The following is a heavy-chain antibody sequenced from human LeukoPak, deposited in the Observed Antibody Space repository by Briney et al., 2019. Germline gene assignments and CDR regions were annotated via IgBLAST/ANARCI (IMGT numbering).Heavy chain of an antibody. CDR2: TKQDGSEK. J-gene: IGHJ4*02. D-gene: IGHD1-7*01. CDR3: VGWGISGITNH. CDR1: ELTSSTSW. V-gene: IGHV3-7*01. Sequence: GGSLRLSCAASELTSSTSWMSWVRRAPGKGLEWVAQTKQDGSEKYYVDSVKGRFTTSRDKNSLFLQMNSVRAEDTAVYYCVGWGISGITNHWGQGTLVTVSS.